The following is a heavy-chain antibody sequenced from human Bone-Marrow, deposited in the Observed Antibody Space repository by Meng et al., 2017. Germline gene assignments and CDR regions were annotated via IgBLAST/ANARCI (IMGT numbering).Heavy chain of an antibody. CDR3: TTDLPFTEGGVITT. J-gene: IGHJ5*02. CDR2: IKSKVNGGTT. Sequence: GESLKISCVASGITFRNLWMTWVRQAPGKGLEWGGPIKSKVNGGTTDFAAPVKGRFNISRDDPENTLYLQMNSLKTEEQAVYYCTTDLPFTEGGVITTWGQGTLVTVSS. CDR1: GITFRNLW. D-gene: IGHD3-16*02. V-gene: IGHV3-15*01.